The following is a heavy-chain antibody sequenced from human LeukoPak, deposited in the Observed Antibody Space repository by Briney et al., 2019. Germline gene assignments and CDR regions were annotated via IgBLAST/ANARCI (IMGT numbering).Heavy chain of an antibody. J-gene: IGHJ1*01. V-gene: IGHV5-51*01. CDR2: IYPGDSDT. CDR1: GYSFTSYW. Sequence: GESLKISCTGSGYSFTSYWIGWVRQMPGKGLEWMGIIYPGDSDTRYSPSFQGQVTISADKSITTAYLQWSSLKASDTAMYYCARRQYYYDSSGYYYGYFQHWGQGTLVTVSS. D-gene: IGHD3-22*01. CDR3: ARRQYYYDSSGYYYGYFQH.